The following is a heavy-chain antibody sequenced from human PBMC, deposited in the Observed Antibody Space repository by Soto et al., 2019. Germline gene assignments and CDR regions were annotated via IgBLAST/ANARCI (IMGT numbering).Heavy chain of an antibody. J-gene: IGHJ5*02. V-gene: IGHV4-30-2*01. CDR2: IYHSGST. D-gene: IGHD2-21*02. Sequence: SETLSLTCAVSGGSISSGGYSWSWIRQPPGKGLEWIGYIYHSGSTYYNPSLKSRVTISVDRSKNQFSLKLSSVTAADTAVYYCAREASAYCGGDCYSNWFDPWGQGTLVTVSS. CDR1: GGSISSGGYS. CDR3: AREASAYCGGDCYSNWFDP.